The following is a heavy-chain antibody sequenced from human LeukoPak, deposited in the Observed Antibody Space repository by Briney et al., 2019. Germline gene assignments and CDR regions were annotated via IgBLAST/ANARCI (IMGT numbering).Heavy chain of an antibody. D-gene: IGHD3-22*01. CDR2: IGAYNGNT. CDR1: GYTFTSYG. J-gene: IGHJ4*02. CDR3: ARGPYYYDSSGYFDY. V-gene: IGHV1-18*01. Sequence: ASVKVSCKASGYTFTSYGISWVRQAPGQGLEWMGWIGAYNGNTNYAQKLQGRVTMTTDTSTSTAYMELRSLRSDDTAVYYCARGPYYYDSSGYFDYWGQGTLVTVSS.